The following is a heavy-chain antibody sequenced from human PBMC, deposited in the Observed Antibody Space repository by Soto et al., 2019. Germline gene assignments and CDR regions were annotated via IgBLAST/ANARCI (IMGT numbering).Heavy chain of an antibody. CDR2: INSDGSST. CDR3: TRDASRDSSARGWFDP. Sequence: GGSLRLSCAASGFTFSNYWMHWVRQAPGKGLVWVSRINSDGSSTSYADSVKGRFTISRDNAKNTLSLQMNSLRADDTAVYCCTRDASRDSSARGWFDPWGPGTLVTVYS. J-gene: IGHJ5*02. V-gene: IGHV3-74*01. D-gene: IGHD6-13*01. CDR1: GFTFSNYW.